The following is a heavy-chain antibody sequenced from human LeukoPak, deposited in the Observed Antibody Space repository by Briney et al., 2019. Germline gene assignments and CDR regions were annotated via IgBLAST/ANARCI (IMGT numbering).Heavy chain of an antibody. CDR2: ISGSGGST. V-gene: IGHV3-23*01. Sequence: GGSLRLSCAASGFMFSTYWMNWVRQAPGKGLEWASAISGSGGSTYYADSVKGRFTISRDNSKNTLYLQMNSLRAEDTAVYYCAKPYGSGSYYIPHAFDIWGQGTMVTVSS. J-gene: IGHJ3*02. D-gene: IGHD3-10*01. CDR3: AKPYGSGSYYIPHAFDI. CDR1: GFMFSTYW.